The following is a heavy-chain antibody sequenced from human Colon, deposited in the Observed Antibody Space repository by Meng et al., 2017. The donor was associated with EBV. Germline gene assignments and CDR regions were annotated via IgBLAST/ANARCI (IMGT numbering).Heavy chain of an antibody. J-gene: IGHJ4*02. CDR1: GYTFTHHG. D-gene: IGHD6-19*01. V-gene: IGHV1-18*01. Sequence: QLQLVQSGAEVKKPGASVMVSCRASGYTFTHHGISWIRQAPGQGLEWLGWISCYNGDTIYAQKVQGRFTMTMDKSASTAYMDLRSLRSDDTAIYYCARDPSNTSGRYAYFDSWGQGTLVTVSS. CDR3: ARDPSNTSGRYAYFDS. CDR2: ISCYNGDT.